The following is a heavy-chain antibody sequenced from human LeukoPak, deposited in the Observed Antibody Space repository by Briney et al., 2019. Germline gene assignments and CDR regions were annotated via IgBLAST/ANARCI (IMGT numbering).Heavy chain of an antibody. CDR3: ARGAHYYYPFDY. J-gene: IGHJ4*02. CDR1: GFIVSNKY. D-gene: IGHD3-22*01. Sequence: SGGSLRLSCAASGFIVSNKYMNWVRQAPGKGLEWVSVIYSGGSTYYADSVKGRFTISRDNSKNTLYLQMNSLRAEDTAVYYCARGAHYYYPFDYWGQGTLVTVSS. V-gene: IGHV3-66*01. CDR2: IYSGGST.